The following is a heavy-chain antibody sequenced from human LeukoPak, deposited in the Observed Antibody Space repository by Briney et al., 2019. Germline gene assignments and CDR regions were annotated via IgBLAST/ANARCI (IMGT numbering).Heavy chain of an antibody. Sequence: SETLSLTCTVSGGSISSGGYYWSWIRQHPGKGLEWIGYIYYSGSTYYNPSLKSRVTISVDTSKNQFSLKLSSVTAADTAVYYCARGQWLVRDFDYWGQGTLVTVSS. CDR3: ARGQWLVRDFDY. D-gene: IGHD6-19*01. CDR2: IYYSGST. J-gene: IGHJ4*02. CDR1: GGSISSGGYY. V-gene: IGHV4-31*03.